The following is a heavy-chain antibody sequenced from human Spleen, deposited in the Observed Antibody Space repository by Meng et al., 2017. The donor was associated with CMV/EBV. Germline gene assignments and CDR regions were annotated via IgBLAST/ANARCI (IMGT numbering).Heavy chain of an antibody. CDR3: ARFRKRLELPSLEWLSPRFDP. J-gene: IGHJ5*02. D-gene: IGHD3-3*01. CDR2: IKQDGSEK. CDR1: GFTFSNYW. V-gene: IGHV3-7*01. Sequence: GESLKISCVASGFTFSNYWMSWVRQAPGKGLEWVANIKQDGSEKYYVDSVKGRFTISRDNAKNSLYLRMNSLRAEDTAVYYCARFRKRLELPSLEWLSPRFDPWGQGTLVTVSS.